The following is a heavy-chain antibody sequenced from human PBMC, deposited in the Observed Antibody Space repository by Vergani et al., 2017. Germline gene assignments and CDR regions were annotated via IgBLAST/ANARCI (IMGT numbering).Heavy chain of an antibody. D-gene: IGHD3-22*01. CDR2: ISYDGSNK. J-gene: IGHJ4*02. CDR3: AKVYDSSGYCDY. V-gene: IGHV3-30-3*01. Sequence: QVQLVESGGGVVQPGRSLRLSCAASGFTFSSYAMHWVRQAPGKGLEWVAVISYDGSNKYYADSVKGRFTISRDNSKNTLYLQMNSLRAEDTAVYYCAKVYDSSGYCDYWGQGTLVTVYS. CDR1: GFTFSSYA.